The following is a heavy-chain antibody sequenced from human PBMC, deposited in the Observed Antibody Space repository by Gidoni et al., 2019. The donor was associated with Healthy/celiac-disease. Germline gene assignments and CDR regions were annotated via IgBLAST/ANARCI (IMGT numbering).Heavy chain of an antibody. V-gene: IGHV3-30*03. CDR2: ISYDGSNK. CDR3: ARETSHYDILTGYYIGYGMDV. Sequence: QVQLVESGGGVVQPGRYLRLSCAASGFTFSSYGMHWVRQAPGKGLEWVAVISYDGSNKYYADSVKGRFTISRDNSKNTLYLQMNSLRAEDTAVYYCARETSHYDILTGYYIGYGMDVWGQGTTVTVSS. J-gene: IGHJ6*02. CDR1: GFTFSSYG. D-gene: IGHD3-9*01.